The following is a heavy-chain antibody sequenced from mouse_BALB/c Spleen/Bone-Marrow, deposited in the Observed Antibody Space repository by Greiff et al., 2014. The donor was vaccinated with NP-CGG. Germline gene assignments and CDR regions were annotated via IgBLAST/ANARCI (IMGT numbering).Heavy chain of an antibody. V-gene: IGHV2-9*02. D-gene: IGHD1-2*01. CDR2: IWADGST. CDR3: ARITTATGAMDY. Sequence: VQLVESGPGLGAPSQSLPISCTVSGFSLTSYGVHWVRQPQGKGLEWLGVIWADGSTNYNSALMSRLSISKDNSKSQVFLKMNSLQTDDTAMYYCARITTATGAMDYWGQGTSVTVSS. CDR1: GFSLTSYG. J-gene: IGHJ4*01.